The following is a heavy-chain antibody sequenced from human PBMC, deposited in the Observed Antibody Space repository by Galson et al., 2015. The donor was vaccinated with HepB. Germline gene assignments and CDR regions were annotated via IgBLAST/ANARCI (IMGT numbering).Heavy chain of an antibody. V-gene: IGHV3-30*04. D-gene: IGHD1-14*01. CDR2: ISYGGSNK. CDR1: GLPFSTNT. Sequence: SLRLSCAASGLPFSTNTMYWVRQAPGKGLEGVAVISYGGSNKYYTDSVKGRFIISRDNSKNTLYLQMNSLRPEDTAVYYCANHIYWGQGTLVTVSS. CDR3: ANHIY. J-gene: IGHJ4*02.